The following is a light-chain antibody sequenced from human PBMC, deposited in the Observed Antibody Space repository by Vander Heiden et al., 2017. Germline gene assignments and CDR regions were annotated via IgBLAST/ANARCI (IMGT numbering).Light chain of an antibody. Sequence: QSALTQPPSVSGSAGQSVTISCTGNSSDVERYNRVTWYQQHPGTAPKLMIYEVNNRPSGVPYRFSGSKSVNTASLTISGLHADYEADYYCFSYTSSSILFVFGTGTKVTVL. J-gene: IGLJ1*01. V-gene: IGLV2-18*02. CDR1: SSDVERYNR. CDR2: EVN. CDR3: FSYTSSSILFV.